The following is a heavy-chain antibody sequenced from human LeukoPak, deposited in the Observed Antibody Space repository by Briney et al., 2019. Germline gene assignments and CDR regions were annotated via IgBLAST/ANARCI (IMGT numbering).Heavy chain of an antibody. J-gene: IGHJ6*02. Sequence: GGSLRLSCAASGFTFSSYAMSWVRQAPGEGLEWVSAISGSGGSTYYADSVKGRFTISRDNSKNTLYLQMNSLRAEDTAVYYCAKDQEKYYYGSGSYHPSYYYYYGMDVWGQGTTVTVSS. CDR3: AKDQEKYYYGSGSYHPSYYYYYGMDV. V-gene: IGHV3-23*01. CDR1: GFTFSSYA. D-gene: IGHD3-10*01. CDR2: ISGSGGST.